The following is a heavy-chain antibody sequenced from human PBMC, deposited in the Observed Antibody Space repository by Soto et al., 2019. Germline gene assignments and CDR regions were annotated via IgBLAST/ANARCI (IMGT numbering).Heavy chain of an antibody. Sequence: ASVKVSCKASGYTFTSYGISWVRPAPGQGLEWMGWISAYNGNTNYAQKLQGRVTMTTDTSTSTAYMELRSLRSDDTAVYYCARDGNYDSSGYYYFDYWGQGTLVTVSS. CDR3: ARDGNYDSSGYYYFDY. D-gene: IGHD3-22*01. CDR1: GYTFTSYG. J-gene: IGHJ4*02. V-gene: IGHV1-18*01. CDR2: ISAYNGNT.